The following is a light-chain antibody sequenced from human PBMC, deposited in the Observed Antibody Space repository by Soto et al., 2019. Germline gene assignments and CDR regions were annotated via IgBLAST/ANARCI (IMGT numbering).Light chain of an antibody. CDR3: QQNGSLPIT. CDR1: QSLSGGY. CDR2: SAA. J-gene: IGKJ5*01. Sequence: EIVLTQSPGILSLSPGERATLSCRASQSLSGGYLAWFQQKPGQTPRLLIYSAANRATGIPDRFSGSGSGTDFTLTISRLEPKDFVVYYCQQNGSLPITFGQGTRLEIK. V-gene: IGKV3-20*01.